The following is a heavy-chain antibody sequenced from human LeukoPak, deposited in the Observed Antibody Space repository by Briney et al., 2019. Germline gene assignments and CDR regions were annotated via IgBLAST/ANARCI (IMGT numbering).Heavy chain of an antibody. D-gene: IGHD6-13*01. J-gene: IGHJ4*02. CDR3: ARLKTAAGTKYFDY. V-gene: IGHV4-39*01. CDR1: GDSISSPTYY. Sequence: PSETLSLTCTVSGDSISSPTYYWDWIRQPPGKGLEWIGTIYYSGSNYNNLSLKSRVTISVDASKNQFSLRLSSVTAADTAVYYCARLKTAAGTKYFDYWGQGTLVTVSS. CDR2: IYYSGSN.